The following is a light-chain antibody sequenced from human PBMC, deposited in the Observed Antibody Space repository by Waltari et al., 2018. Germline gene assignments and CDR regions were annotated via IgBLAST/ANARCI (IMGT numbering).Light chain of an antibody. V-gene: IGKV1-39*01. CDR3: QQSYSTPLT. J-gene: IGKJ4*01. CDR1: QSVSSN. Sequence: MTQSPATLSVSPGERATLSCRASQSVSSNLNWYQQKPGKAPKLLIYAASSLQSGVPSRFSGSGSGTDFTLTISSLQPEDFATYYCQQSYSTPLTFGGGTKVEIK. CDR2: AAS.